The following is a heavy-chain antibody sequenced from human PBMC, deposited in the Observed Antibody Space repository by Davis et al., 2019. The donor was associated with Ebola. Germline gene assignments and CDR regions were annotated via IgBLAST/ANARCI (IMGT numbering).Heavy chain of an antibody. Sequence: ASVKVSCKASGYTFTSYYMHWVRQAPGQGLEWMGIINPSCGSTSYAQKFQGRVTMTRDTSTSTAYMELSRLRSDDTAVYYCARGPSPDIVVVVAAGFDYWGQGTLVTVSS. V-gene: IGHV1-46*01. CDR1: GYTFTSYY. CDR3: ARGPSPDIVVVVAAGFDY. J-gene: IGHJ4*02. CDR2: INPSCGST. D-gene: IGHD2-15*01.